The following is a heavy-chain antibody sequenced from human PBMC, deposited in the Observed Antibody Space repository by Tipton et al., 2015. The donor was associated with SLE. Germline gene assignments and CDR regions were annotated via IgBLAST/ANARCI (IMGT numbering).Heavy chain of an antibody. Sequence: TLSLTCTVSGGAISSYYWSWIRQPPGKGLEWIGYIYYSGSTNYNPSLKSRVTISVDTSKNQFSLKLSSVTAADTAVYYCASRRITIFGVAPAAFDIRGQGTMVTVSS. CDR2: IYYSGST. CDR3: ASRRITIFGVAPAAFDI. D-gene: IGHD3-3*01. J-gene: IGHJ3*02. CDR1: GGAISSYY. V-gene: IGHV4-59*12.